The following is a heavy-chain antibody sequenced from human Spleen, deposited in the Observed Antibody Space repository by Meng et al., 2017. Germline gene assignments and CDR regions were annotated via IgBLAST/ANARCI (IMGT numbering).Heavy chain of an antibody. CDR1: GFTVSHNY. CDR2: IYSGGNT. CDR3: AKDLRFHDY. J-gene: IGHJ4*02. V-gene: IGHV3-53*01. Sequence: GESLKISCAASGFTVSHNYMSWVRQAPGKGLEWVSVIYSGGNTYYADSVKGRFTISRDNSKNTLYLQMNSLRAEDTAVYYCAKDLRFHDYWGQGTLVTVSS. D-gene: IGHD3-3*01.